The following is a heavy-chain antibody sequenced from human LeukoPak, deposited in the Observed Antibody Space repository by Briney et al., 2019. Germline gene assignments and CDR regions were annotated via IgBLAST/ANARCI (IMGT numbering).Heavy chain of an antibody. CDR2: LNPSSGST. CDR1: GYTFTTYY. Sequence: ASVKVSCKASGYTFTTYYMHWVRQAPGQGLEWMGILNPSSGSTSYAQRFQGRVTMTRDTSMSTFYMELRSLKSEDTAVYYCARDGEYYDSSGSYFDYWGQGTAVTVSS. CDR3: ARDGEYYDSSGSYFDY. D-gene: IGHD3-22*01. V-gene: IGHV1-46*01. J-gene: IGHJ4*02.